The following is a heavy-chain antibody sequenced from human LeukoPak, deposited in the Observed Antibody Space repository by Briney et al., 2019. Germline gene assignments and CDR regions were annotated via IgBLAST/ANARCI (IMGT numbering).Heavy chain of an antibody. Sequence: GGSLRLSCAASGFTFSSYSMNWVRQAPGKGLEWISYISSSSSTIYYADSVKGRFTISRDNAKNSLYLQMNSLRAEDTAVYYCAGDPKDYGDYWGADYWGQGTLVTVSS. CDR1: GFTFSSYS. CDR2: ISSSSSTI. CDR3: AGDPKDYGDYWGADY. V-gene: IGHV3-48*01. D-gene: IGHD4-17*01. J-gene: IGHJ4*02.